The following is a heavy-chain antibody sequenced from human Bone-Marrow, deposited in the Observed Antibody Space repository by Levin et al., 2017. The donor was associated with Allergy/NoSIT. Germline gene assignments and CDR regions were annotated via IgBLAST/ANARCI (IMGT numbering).Heavy chain of an antibody. CDR3: ATGHGERLDY. CDR2: ISESGSSI. Sequence: LSLTCAASGLTFSLYEMKWVRQAPGKGLEWVSDISESGSSIHYADSVRGRFTISRDNAKNSLSLHMNNVRAEDTAVYYCATGHGERLDYWGQGALVTVSS. D-gene: IGHD1-1*01. J-gene: IGHJ4*02. CDR1: GLTFSLYE. V-gene: IGHV3-48*03.